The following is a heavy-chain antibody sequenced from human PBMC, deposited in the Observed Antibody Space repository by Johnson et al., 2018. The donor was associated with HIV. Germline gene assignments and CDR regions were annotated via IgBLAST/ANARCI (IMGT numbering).Heavy chain of an antibody. D-gene: IGHD3-22*01. CDR1: GFTFSDFY. J-gene: IGHJ3*02. CDR3: AKDLFYYDSTGDAFDI. CDR2: ISSSGSTI. Sequence: QEQLVESGGGFVQPGGSLRLSCATSGFTFSDFYMSYIRQAPGKGLEWVSYISSSGSTIYYADSVKGRFTISRDNAKNTLYLQMNSLRAEDTAVYYCAKDLFYYDSTGDAFDIWGQGTMVTVSS. V-gene: IGHV3-11*01.